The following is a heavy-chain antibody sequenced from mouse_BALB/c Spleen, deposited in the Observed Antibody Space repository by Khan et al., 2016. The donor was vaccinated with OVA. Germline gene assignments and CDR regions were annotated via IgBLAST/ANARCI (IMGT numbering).Heavy chain of an antibody. CDR3: ARRNYFGYTFAY. CDR2: ISPGSGDT. Sequence: QVQLQQSGAELARPGASVKLSCKASGYTFTDYYINWVKQRTGQGLEWIGEISPGSGDTYYTEKFKGKATLTANQSSSTVYMQLSSLTAEASAVYCCARRNYFGYTFAYWGQGTLVTVSA. V-gene: IGHV1-77*01. D-gene: IGHD1-2*01. J-gene: IGHJ3*01. CDR1: GYTFTDYY.